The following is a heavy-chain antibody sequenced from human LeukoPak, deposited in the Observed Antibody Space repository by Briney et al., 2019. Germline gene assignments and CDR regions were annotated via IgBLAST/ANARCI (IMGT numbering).Heavy chain of an antibody. CDR1: GYTFTSYG. V-gene: IGHV1-18*01. CDR2: ISAYNGDT. J-gene: IGHJ5*02. CDR3: ARDPSNTSGWKTWSDP. D-gene: IGHD2-2*01. Sequence: ASVKVSCKAFGYTFTSYGISWMRQAPGQGLEWMGWISAYNGDTKYAQKFQGRVTMTTDTPTSTAYMELRSLRSDDTAVYYCARDPSNTSGWKTWSDPWGQGTLVTVSS.